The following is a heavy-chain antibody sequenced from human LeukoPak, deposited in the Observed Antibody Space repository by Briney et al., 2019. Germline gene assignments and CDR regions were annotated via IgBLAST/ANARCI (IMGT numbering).Heavy chain of an antibody. J-gene: IGHJ4*02. CDR3: ARAVVSSWFRFDY. Sequence: GSSVKVSCKASGYTFTGYYMHWVRQAPGQGLEWMGWINPNSGGTNYSQKFQGRVTMTRDTSIRTAYMELSRLRSDDTAVYYCARAVVSSWFRFDYWGQGTLVTVSS. CDR2: INPNSGGT. D-gene: IGHD6-13*01. V-gene: IGHV1-2*02. CDR1: GYTFTGYY.